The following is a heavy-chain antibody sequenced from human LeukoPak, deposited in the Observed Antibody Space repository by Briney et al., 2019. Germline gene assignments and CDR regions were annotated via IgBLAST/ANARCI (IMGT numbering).Heavy chain of an antibody. CDR1: GGTFSSYA. Sequence: GASVKVSCKASGGTFSSYAISWVRQAPGQGLEWMGGIIPIFGTANYAQKFQGRVTITTDESTSTAYMELSSLRSEDTAVYYCARVVGGWLQYWFDPWGQGTLVTVSS. CDR2: IIPIFGTA. D-gene: IGHD5-24*01. CDR3: ARVVGGWLQYWFDP. J-gene: IGHJ5*02. V-gene: IGHV1-69*05.